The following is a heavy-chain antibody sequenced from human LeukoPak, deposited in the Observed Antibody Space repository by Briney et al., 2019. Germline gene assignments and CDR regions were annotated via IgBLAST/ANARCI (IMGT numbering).Heavy chain of an antibody. CDR2: VSGSGDRM. Sequence: PGGSLRLSCAASGFTFSSYAMSWVRQAPGKGLEWVATVSGSGDRMYHADSVKGRFTISRDNSKNTIYLQMNSLRAEDTALYYCAKAAAGPGFYFLGQGNLVTGSS. CDR1: GFTFSSYA. D-gene: IGHD6-13*01. V-gene: IGHV3-23*01. CDR3: AKAAAGPGFYF. J-gene: IGHJ4*02.